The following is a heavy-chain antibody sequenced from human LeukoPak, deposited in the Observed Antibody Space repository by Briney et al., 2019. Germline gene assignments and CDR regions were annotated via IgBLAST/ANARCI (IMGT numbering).Heavy chain of an antibody. J-gene: IGHJ3*02. V-gene: IGHV4-31*03. D-gene: IGHD6-13*01. CDR3: ARGTWYGTFDI. CDR1: GGSISSGGYC. CDR2: IYYSGST. Sequence: SQTLSLTCTVSGGSISSGGYCWNWIRQHPGKGLEWIGHIYYSGSTYYNPSLKSRITISVDTSKGQFSLKLSSVTAADTAVYYCARGTWYGTFDIWGQGTMVTVSS.